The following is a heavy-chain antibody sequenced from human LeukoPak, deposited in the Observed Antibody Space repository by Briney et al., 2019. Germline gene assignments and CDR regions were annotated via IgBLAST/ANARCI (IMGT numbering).Heavy chain of an antibody. D-gene: IGHD1-1*01. J-gene: IGHJ5*02. CDR1: GFTVSSNY. Sequence: GGSLRLSCAASGFTVSSNYMSWVRQAPGKGLEWVSVIYSGGSTYYADSVKGRFTTSRDNAKNTLYLQMNSLRTEDTAVYYCVVDFQYNSPWGQGTLVTVSS. CDR3: VVDFQYNSP. CDR2: IYSGGST. V-gene: IGHV3-66*01.